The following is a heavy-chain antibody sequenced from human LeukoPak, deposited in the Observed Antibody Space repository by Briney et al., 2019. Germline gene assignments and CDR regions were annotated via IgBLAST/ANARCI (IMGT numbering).Heavy chain of an antibody. CDR2: IKQDGSEK. D-gene: IGHD3-3*01. CDR1: GFTFSSYE. J-gene: IGHJ6*03. Sequence: GGSLRLSCAASGFTFSSYEMNWVRQAPGKGLEWVANIKQDGSEKYYVDSVKGRFTISRDNAKNSLYLQMNSLRAEDTAVYYCAREEIFGVVNYYYMDVWGKGTTVTVSS. CDR3: AREEIFGVVNYYYMDV. V-gene: IGHV3-7*01.